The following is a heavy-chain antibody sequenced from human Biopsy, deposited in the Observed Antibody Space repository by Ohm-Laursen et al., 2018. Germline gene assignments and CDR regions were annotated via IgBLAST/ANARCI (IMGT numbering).Heavy chain of an antibody. CDR3: ARDITPSTFPENTLDI. Sequence: SLRLSCAAAGFKFDDYAMHWVRQTPGKGLEWVSGMSRNNGFIGYADSVRGRFTISRDNGQNSLYLQMNNLITKDTAVYYCARDITPSTFPENTLDIWGQGTMVTVSS. CDR1: GFKFDDYA. D-gene: IGHD2/OR15-2a*01. V-gene: IGHV3-9*01. J-gene: IGHJ3*02. CDR2: MSRNNGFI.